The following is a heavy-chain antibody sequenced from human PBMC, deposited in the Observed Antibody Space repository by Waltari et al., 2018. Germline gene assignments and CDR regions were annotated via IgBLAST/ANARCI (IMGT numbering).Heavy chain of an antibody. CDR3: AKVSFGSYRRGAFDI. CDR2: ISWNSGSI. CDR1: GFTFDAYA. V-gene: IGHV3-9*01. Sequence: EVQLVESGGGLVQPGRSLRLSCAASGFTFDAYAMHWVRQAPGKGLEWVSGISWNSGSIGYADSVKGRFTISRDNAKNSLYLQMNSLRAEDTALYYCAKVSFGSYRRGAFDIWGQGTMVTVSS. D-gene: IGHD1-26*01. J-gene: IGHJ3*02.